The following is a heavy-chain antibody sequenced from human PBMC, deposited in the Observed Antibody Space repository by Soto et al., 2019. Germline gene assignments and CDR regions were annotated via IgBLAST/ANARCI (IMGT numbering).Heavy chain of an antibody. CDR2: INSDGIRT. Sequence: EVQLVESGGGLVQPGGSLRLSCAASGFTLSSYWMHWVRQVPGKGLMWVSRINSDGIRTNYADSVKGRFTISRDNAKNTLVPQMDQSRAGDTAVYFFGRGPGDYGRYYLEYLGQGTLVTVSS. CDR1: GFTLSSYW. D-gene: IGHD4-17*01. CDR3: GRGPGDYGRYYLEY. J-gene: IGHJ4*02. V-gene: IGHV3-74*01.